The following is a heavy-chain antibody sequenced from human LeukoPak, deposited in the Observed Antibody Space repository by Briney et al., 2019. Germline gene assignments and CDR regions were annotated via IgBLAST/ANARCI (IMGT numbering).Heavy chain of an antibody. CDR2: INILSNYI. D-gene: IGHD3-16*01. J-gene: IGHJ4*02. CDR1: GFTFSTYS. V-gene: IGHV3-21*01. Sequence: GGSLRLSCAASGFTFSTYSMNWVRQAPGKGLEWVSSINILSNYIYYADSVKGRFTISRDNAKNSLYLQMNSLRAEDTAVYYCARERAYGVRGYFDYWGQGTLVTVSS. CDR3: ARERAYGVRGYFDY.